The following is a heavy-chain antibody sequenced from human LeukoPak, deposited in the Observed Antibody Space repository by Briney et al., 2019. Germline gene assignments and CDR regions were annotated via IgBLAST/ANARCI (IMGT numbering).Heavy chain of an antibody. CDR1: GFTFSSYN. V-gene: IGHV3-21*01. Sequence: SGGSLRLSCAASGFTFSSYNMNWVRQAPGKGLEWVSSITSGSSYRFYADSVKGRFTISRDNSKNTLYLQMNSLRAEDTAVYYCAKEGYSGYDLDYWGQGTLVTVSS. CDR2: ITSGSSYR. J-gene: IGHJ4*02. CDR3: AKEGYSGYDLDY. D-gene: IGHD5-12*01.